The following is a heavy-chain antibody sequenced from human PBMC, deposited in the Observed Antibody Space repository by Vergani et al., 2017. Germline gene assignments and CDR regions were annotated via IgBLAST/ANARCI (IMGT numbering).Heavy chain of an antibody. CDR1: GFTFNHYA. CDR2: ISGSGCST. D-gene: IGHD5-12*01. J-gene: IGHJ6*02. Sequence: EVQLLESGGDLVQPGGSLRLSCAASGFTFNHYAMNWVRQAPGKGLEWVSGISGSGCSTYYAGSVKGRFTISRDSSKNTLSLQMNSLSAGDTAVYYCAKANPRNSDYEYLYYYHAMDVWGQGTTVTVSS. CDR3: AKANPRNSDYEYLYYYHAMDV. V-gene: IGHV3-23*01.